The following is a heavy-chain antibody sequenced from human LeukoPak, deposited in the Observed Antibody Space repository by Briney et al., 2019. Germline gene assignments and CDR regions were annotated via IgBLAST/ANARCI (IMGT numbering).Heavy chain of an antibody. V-gene: IGHV1-18*01. CDR1: GYTFISYS. CDR3: ARDRDPYGDYVGYFDY. CDR2: ISAYNGNT. J-gene: IGHJ4*02. Sequence: GASVKVSCKASGYTFISYSMNWVRQAPGQGLEWMGWISAYNGNTNYAQKLQGRVTMTTDTSTSTAYMELRSLRSDDTAVYYCARDRDPYGDYVGYFDYWGQGTLVTVSS. D-gene: IGHD4-17*01.